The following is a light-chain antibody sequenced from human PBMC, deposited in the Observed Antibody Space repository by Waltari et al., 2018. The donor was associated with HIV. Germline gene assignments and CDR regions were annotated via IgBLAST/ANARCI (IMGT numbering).Light chain of an antibody. V-gene: IGKV3-15*01. CDR3: QQYKSWPPRT. Sequence: EIVMTQSPATLSVLPGERATVSCRASQGVSSTLARDQQKPGQPPRLLSYGASTRATGIPARFSGSGSGTEFTHTSSSLQSEDLAVYYCQQYKSWPPRTFGQGTKVEIK. CDR2: GAS. J-gene: IGKJ1*01. CDR1: QGVSST.